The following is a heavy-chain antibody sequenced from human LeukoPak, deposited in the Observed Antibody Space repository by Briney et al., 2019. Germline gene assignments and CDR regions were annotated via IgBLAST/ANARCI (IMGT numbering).Heavy chain of an antibody. CDR1: GGSIRSYY. CDR3: ARAIAVAGHGKFDY. Sequence: SETLSLTCTVSGGSIRSYYWSWIRQPPGKGLEWIGYIYYSGSTNYNPSLKSRVTISVDTSKNQFSLKLSSVTAADTAVYYCARAIAVAGHGKFDYWGQGTLVTVSS. J-gene: IGHJ4*02. D-gene: IGHD6-19*01. V-gene: IGHV4-59*01. CDR2: IYYSGST.